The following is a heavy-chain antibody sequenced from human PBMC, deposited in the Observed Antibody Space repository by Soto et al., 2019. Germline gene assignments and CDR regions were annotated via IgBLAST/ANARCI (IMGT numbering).Heavy chain of an antibody. CDR3: ATSTRAPGNY. CDR2: ISSNGGST. D-gene: IGHD1-26*01. J-gene: IGHJ1*01. V-gene: IGHV3-64*01. Sequence: GGSLRLSCAASGFTFSSYAMHWVRQAPGRGLEYVSAISSNGGSTYYANSVKGRFTISRDNAKNSLYLQMNSLRAEDAAVYYCATSTRAPGNYWGQGTLVTVSS. CDR1: GFTFSSYA.